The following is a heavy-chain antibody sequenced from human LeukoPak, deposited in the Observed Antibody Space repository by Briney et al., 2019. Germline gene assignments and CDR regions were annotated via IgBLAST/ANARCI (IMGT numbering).Heavy chain of an antibody. V-gene: IGHV1-18*01. J-gene: IGHJ5*02. CDR2: ISAYNGNT. Sequence: ASVKVSCKASGYTFTSYGISWVRQAPGQGLEWMGWISAYNGNTNYAQKLQGRVTMTTDTSTSTAYMELRSLRSDDTAVYYCARDPAAYMVRGALNWFDPWGQGTLVTVSS. D-gene: IGHD3-10*01. CDR1: GYTFTSYG. CDR3: ARDPAAYMVRGALNWFDP.